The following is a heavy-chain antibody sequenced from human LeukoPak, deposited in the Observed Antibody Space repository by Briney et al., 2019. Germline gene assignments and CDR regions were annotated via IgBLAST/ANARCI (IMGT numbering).Heavy chain of an antibody. D-gene: IGHD2-15*01. CDR2: IYYSGST. Sequence: SETLSLTCAVSGGSISSGGYSWSWIRQPPGKGLEWIGYIYYSGSTYYNPSLKSRVTISVDTSKNQFSLKLSSVTAADTAVYYCARVRKGGGFCAFDIWGQGTMVTVSS. CDR3: ARVRKGGGFCAFDI. J-gene: IGHJ3*02. CDR1: GGSISSGGYS. V-gene: IGHV4-30-4*07.